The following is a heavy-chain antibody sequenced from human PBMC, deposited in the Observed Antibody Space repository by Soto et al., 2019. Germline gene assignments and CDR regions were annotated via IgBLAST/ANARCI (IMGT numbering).Heavy chain of an antibody. CDR2: INPSRGST. CDR3: ARVLTGSSLFDY. V-gene: IGHV1-46*01. CDR1: GYTFTSYY. J-gene: IGHJ4*02. Sequence: ASVKVSCKASGYTFTSYYMHWVRQAPGQGLEWMGIINPSRGSTSYAQKFQGRVTMTGDTPTSTVYIELSSLRSADTAVDYCARVLTGSSLFDYWGQGTLVRVSS. D-gene: IGHD7-27*01.